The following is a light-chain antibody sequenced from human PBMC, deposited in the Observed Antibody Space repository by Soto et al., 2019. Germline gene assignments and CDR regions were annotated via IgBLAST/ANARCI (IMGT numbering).Light chain of an antibody. CDR1: QSIRNW. V-gene: IGKV1-5*03. J-gene: IGKJ2*01. Sequence: DIQMTQSPSTPSASVGDTVTITCRASQSIRNWLAWYQQKPGQATKIMIHKSTTLKSGTPSRFSGSGSGTEVTLTISSLKTDDFAPFYCEQYDRIAYNFVQSTKLEIK. CDR3: EQYDRIAYN. CDR2: KST.